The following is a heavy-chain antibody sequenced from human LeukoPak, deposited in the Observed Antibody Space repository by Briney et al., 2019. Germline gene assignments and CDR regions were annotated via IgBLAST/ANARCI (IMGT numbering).Heavy chain of an antibody. V-gene: IGHV1-24*01. CDR1: GYTLTELS. D-gene: IGHD6-19*01. Sequence: ASVKVSCKVSGYTLTELSMHWVRQAPGKGLEWMGGFDPEDGETIYAQKFQGRVTMTEDTSTDTAYMELSSLRSEDTAVYYCATTTGYSSGWYSSWYFDYWGQGTLVTVSS. CDR2: FDPEDGET. CDR3: ATTTGYSSGWYSSWYFDY. J-gene: IGHJ4*02.